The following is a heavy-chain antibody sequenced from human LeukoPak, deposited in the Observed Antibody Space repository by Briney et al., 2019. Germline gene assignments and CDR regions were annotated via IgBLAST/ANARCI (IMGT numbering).Heavy chain of an antibody. V-gene: IGHV3-23*01. CDR2: ISGSGGST. J-gene: IGHJ4*02. CDR1: GFTFSSYA. D-gene: IGHD2-21*01. Sequence: GGSLRLSCAASGFTFSSYAMSWVRQAQGKGLEWVSAISGSGGSTYYADSVKGRFTISRDNSKNTLYLQMNSLRAEDTAVYYCAKLPGHIVTMAYWGQGTLVTVSS. CDR3: AKLPGHIVTMAY.